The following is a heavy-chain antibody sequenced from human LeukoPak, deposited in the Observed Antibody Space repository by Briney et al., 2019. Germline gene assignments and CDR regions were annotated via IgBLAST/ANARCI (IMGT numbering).Heavy chain of an antibody. CDR1: GSTFNNYG. D-gene: IGHD3-22*01. CDR2: ISNDGGGT. CDR3: AKGSSGYFADL. Sequence: GGSLRLSCAASGSTFNNYGLIWVRQAPGKGLDWVAAISNDGGGTMYAAFVEGRFTISRDNSKNTLFLQMNSLRAEDTALYYCAKGSSGYFADLWGQGTLVTVSS. V-gene: IGHV3-23*01. J-gene: IGHJ5*02.